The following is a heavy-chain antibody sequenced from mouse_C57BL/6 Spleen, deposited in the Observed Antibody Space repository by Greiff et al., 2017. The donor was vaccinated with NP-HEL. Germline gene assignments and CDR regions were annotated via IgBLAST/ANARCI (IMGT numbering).Heavy chain of an antibody. Sequence: EVKLMESGGDLVKPGGSLKLSCAASGFTFSSYGMSWVRQTPDKRLEWVATISSGGSYTYYPDSVKGRFTISRDNAKNTLYLQMSSLKSEDTAMYYCASKGGTWYFDVWGTGTTVTVSS. CDR1: GFTFSSYG. CDR2: ISSGGSYT. J-gene: IGHJ1*03. V-gene: IGHV5-6*01. CDR3: ASKGGTWYFDV. D-gene: IGHD3-3*01.